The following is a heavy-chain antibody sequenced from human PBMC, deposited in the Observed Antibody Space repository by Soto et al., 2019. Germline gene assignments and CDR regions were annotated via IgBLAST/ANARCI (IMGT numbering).Heavy chain of an antibody. J-gene: IGHJ6*02. CDR3: TTGSVEGV. D-gene: IGHD2-15*01. V-gene: IGHV3-15*07. Sequence: EVQLVESGGGLVKPGGSLRLSCAASGFSFSNAWMNWVRQAPGKGLVWVGRIKRKIDGEETDYAGPVKGRFTVFRDDSKSALYLQMNSLKGDDTAVYYCTTGSVEGVWGQGTTVTVS. CDR1: GFSFSNAW. CDR2: IKRKIDGEET.